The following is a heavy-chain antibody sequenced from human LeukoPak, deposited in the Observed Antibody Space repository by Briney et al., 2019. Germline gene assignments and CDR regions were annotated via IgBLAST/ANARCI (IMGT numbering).Heavy chain of an antibody. V-gene: IGHV1-46*01. CDR2: ISPSGGST. CDR1: GYTFTSNY. J-gene: IGHJ5*02. D-gene: IGHD5-24*01. Sequence: ASVKVSCTAFGYTFTSNYMHWVRQAPGQGPEWMGVISPSGGSTTYAQKFQGRVTLTRDMSTSTDYLELSSLRSEDTAVYYCARDNSVRDEAGWFNPWGQGTLVTVSS. CDR3: ARDNSVRDEAGWFNP.